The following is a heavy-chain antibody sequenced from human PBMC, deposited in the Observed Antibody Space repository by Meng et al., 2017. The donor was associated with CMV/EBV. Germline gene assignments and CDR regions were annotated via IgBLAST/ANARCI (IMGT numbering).Heavy chain of an antibody. CDR2: IKSKTDGGTT. V-gene: IGHV3-15*01. CDR1: GFTFSNAW. D-gene: IGHD3-3*01. CDR3: TTDHRPITILGVAYYYGMDV. J-gene: IGHJ6*02. Sequence: GASLMTSCAASGFTFSNAWMSWVRQAPGEGLEWVGSIKSKTDGGTTDYAAPVNGRFTISRDDSKNTLYLQMNSLKTEDTAVYYCTTDHRPITILGVAYYYGMDVWGQGTTVTVSS.